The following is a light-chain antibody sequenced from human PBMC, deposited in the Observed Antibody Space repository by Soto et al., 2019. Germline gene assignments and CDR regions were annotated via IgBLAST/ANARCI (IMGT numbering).Light chain of an antibody. V-gene: IGKV1-9*01. CDR1: QSIGNH. J-gene: IGKJ5*01. CDR2: AAS. Sequence: DIQMTQSPSSLSASVGDRVTIPCRASQSIGNHLNWYQQKPGKAPKFLIYAASNLQSGVPPGFSGSGSGTDFTLTISSLQPEDFATYYCQQLNSYPLTFGGGTRLEIK. CDR3: QQLNSYPLT.